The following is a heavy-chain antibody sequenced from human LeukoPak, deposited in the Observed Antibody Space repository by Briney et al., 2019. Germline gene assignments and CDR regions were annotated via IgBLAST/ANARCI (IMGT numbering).Heavy chain of an antibody. D-gene: IGHD6-13*01. CDR2: IYYSGST. V-gene: IGHV4-59*12. CDR3: AKALYSTSSSYSYGMDV. J-gene: IGHJ6*02. Sequence: SETLSLTCTVSGGSISSYYWSWIRQPPGKGLEWMGYIYYSGSTNYNPSLKSRVTISVDTSKNQFSLKLNSVTAADTAVYYCAKALYSTSSSYSYGMDVWGQGTTVTVSS. CDR1: GGSISSYY.